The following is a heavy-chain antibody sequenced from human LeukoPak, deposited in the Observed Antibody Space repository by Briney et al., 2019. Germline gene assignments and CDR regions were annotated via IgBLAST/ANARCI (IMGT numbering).Heavy chain of an antibody. CDR1: GVSISSGGYS. Sequence: SETLSLTCAVSGVSISSGGYSWSWIRQPPGKGLEWIGYIYHSGSTYYNPSLKSRVIISVDRSKNQFSLKLSSVTAADTAVYYCARTSAVAIGNWFDPWGQGTLVTVSS. D-gene: IGHD6-19*01. CDR2: IYHSGST. V-gene: IGHV4-30-2*01. CDR3: ARTSAVAIGNWFDP. J-gene: IGHJ5*02.